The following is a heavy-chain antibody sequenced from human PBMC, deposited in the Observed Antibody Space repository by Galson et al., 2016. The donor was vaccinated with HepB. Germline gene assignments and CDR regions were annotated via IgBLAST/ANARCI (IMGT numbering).Heavy chain of an antibody. CDR1: GGSFSNYY. J-gene: IGHJ4*02. Sequence: SETLSLTCTVHGGSFSNYYWSWIRQPPGKGLEWVGEINHSGSTNYNSSLKSRVTISVDMSKSEVSLNLTSVTAADTAVYYCARGEYSSNWYFRYWGQGTLVSVSS. V-gene: IGHV4-34*01. D-gene: IGHD6-13*01. CDR3: ARGEYSSNWYFRY. CDR2: INHSGST.